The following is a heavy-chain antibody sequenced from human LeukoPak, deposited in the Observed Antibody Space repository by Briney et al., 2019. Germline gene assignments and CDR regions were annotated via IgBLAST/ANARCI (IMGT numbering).Heavy chain of an antibody. CDR1: GFTFSSYA. J-gene: IGHJ6*02. CDR3: ARDSVAVAFHGMDV. Sequence: PGGSLRLSCAASGFTFSSYAMHWVRQAPGKGLEWVAVISYDGSNKYYADSVKGRFTISRDNSKNTLYLQMNSLRAEDTAVYYCARDSVAVAFHGMDVWGQGTTVTVSS. D-gene: IGHD6-19*01. CDR2: ISYDGSNK. V-gene: IGHV3-30-3*01.